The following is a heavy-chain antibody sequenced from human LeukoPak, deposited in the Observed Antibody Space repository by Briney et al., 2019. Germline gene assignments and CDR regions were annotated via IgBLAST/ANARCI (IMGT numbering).Heavy chain of an antibody. CDR3: ARAVTYYYDSSGYYYVQYFDY. CDR2: IYTSGST. V-gene: IGHV4-4*07. D-gene: IGHD3-22*01. J-gene: IGHJ4*02. CDR1: GGSISSYY. Sequence: SETLSLTCTVSGGSISSYYWSWIRQPAGKGLEWIGRIYTSGSTNYNPSLKSRVTMSVDTSMNQFSLKLSSVTAADTAVYYCARAVTYYYDSSGYYYVQYFDYWGQGTLVTVSS.